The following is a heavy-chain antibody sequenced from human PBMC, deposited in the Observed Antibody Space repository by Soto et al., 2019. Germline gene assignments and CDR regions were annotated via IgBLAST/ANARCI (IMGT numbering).Heavy chain of an antibody. CDR3: ARSSLRITMVRGVKGSNWFDP. J-gene: IGHJ5*02. V-gene: IGHV4-39*01. CDR1: GVSLSSSSYY. CDR2: IYYSGST. D-gene: IGHD3-10*01. Sequence: PSETLSLTCTVAGVSLSSSSYYWGWLRQPPGKGLEGIGRIYYSGSTYYNPSLKSRVTISVDTSKNQFSLKLSSVTAADTAVYYCARSSLRITMVRGVKGSNWFDPWGQGTLGTVSS.